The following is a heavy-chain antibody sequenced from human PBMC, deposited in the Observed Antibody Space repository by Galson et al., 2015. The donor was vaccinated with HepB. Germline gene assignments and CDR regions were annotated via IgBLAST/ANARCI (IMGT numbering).Heavy chain of an antibody. J-gene: IGHJ6*02. V-gene: IGHV6-1*01. CDR3: ARVRTRRPPHYYYVLDV. CDR1: GDSVSSNTAA. Sequence: CAISGDSVSSNTAAWNWIRQSPSRGLEWLGRTYYRSKWYQDYAVSVKSRMTINSDTSKNQFSLHLNSVTPEDTAVYYCARVRTRRPPHYYYVLDVWGHGTTVTGTS. CDR2: TYYRSKWYQ.